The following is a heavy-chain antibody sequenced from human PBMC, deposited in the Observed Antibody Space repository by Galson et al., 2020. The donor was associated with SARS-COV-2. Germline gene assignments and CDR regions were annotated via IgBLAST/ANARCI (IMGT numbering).Heavy chain of an antibody. CDR2: IYYSGST. CDR3: ARHPDTAMGTLFDY. Sequence: SETLSLTCTVSGGSISSSSYYWGWIRQPPGKGLEWIGSIYYSGSTYYNPSLKSRVTISVDTSKNQFSLKLSSVTAADTAVYYCARHPDTAMGTLFDYWGQGTLVTVSS. CDR1: GGSISSSSYY. V-gene: IGHV4-39*01. D-gene: IGHD5-18*01. J-gene: IGHJ4*02.